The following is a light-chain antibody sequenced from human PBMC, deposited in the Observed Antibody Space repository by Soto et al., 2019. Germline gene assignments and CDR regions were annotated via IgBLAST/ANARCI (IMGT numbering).Light chain of an antibody. CDR3: GSYTSTDTPFV. CDR2: EVS. J-gene: IGLJ1*01. V-gene: IGLV2-14*01. CDR1: STDVGGYNY. Sequence: QSVLAQPSSASGSPGQSITISCTGTSTDVGGYNYVSWCQHHPGKGPKLIIYEVSNRPSGVSDRFSGSKSGNKASLIISNLEAEDESDYYCGSYTSTDTPFVFGTGTKVTVL.